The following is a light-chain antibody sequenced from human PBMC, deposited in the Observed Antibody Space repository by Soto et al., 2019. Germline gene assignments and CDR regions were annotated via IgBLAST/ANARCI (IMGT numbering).Light chain of an antibody. CDR3: QQYNNWPRT. J-gene: IGKJ1*01. Sequence: EIVLTQSPATLSLSPWERATLSCGASQSVSSNLAWYQQKLGQAPRLLIYGASTRATGIPARFSGSGSGTEFTLTISSLQSEDFAVYYCQQYNNWPRTFGQGTKVDIK. CDR2: GAS. CDR1: QSVSSN. V-gene: IGKV3-15*01.